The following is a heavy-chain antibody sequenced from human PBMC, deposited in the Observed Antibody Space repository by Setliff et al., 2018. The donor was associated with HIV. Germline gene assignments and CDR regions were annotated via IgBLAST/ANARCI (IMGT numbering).Heavy chain of an antibody. J-gene: IGHJ4*02. CDR3: ARSGLVYDDVLTGPPTDY. Sequence: ASVKVSCKASGYTFISYGISWVRQAPGQGLEWVGWISAKNGNTNYAQKLQGRVTITRDISASTAYMELSSLRSEDTAVYYCARSGLVYDDVLTGPPTDYWGQGTLVTVSS. D-gene: IGHD3-9*01. V-gene: IGHV1-18*01. CDR2: ISAKNGNT. CDR1: GYTFISYG.